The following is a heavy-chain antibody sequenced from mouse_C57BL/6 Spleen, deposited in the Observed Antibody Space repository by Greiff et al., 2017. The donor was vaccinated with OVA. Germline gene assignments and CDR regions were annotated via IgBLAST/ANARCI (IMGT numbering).Heavy chain of an antibody. Sequence: EVKVEESGGGLVQPGGSMKLSCVASGFTFSNYWMNWVRQSPEKGLEWVAQIRLKSDNYATHYAESVKGRFTISRDDSKSSVYLQMNNLRAEDTGIYYCTGGGYYVYFDVWGTGTTVTVSS. CDR3: TGGGYYVYFDV. CDR2: IRLKSDNYAT. J-gene: IGHJ1*03. V-gene: IGHV6-3*01. CDR1: GFTFSNYW. D-gene: IGHD2-3*01.